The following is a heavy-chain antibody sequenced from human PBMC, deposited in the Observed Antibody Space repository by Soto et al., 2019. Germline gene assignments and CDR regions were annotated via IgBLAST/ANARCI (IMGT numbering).Heavy chain of an antibody. V-gene: IGHV3-23*01. J-gene: IGHJ4*02. CDR2: ISGSGGST. Sequence: EVQLLESGGGLVQPGGSLRLSCAASGFTFSSYAMSWVRQAPGKGLEWVSAISGSGGSTYYADSVKGRFTISRDNSKNTLYLQMTSLRAEDTAVYYCAKGVAVAGHFDYWGQGTLVTVSS. D-gene: IGHD6-19*01. CDR3: AKGVAVAGHFDY. CDR1: GFTFSSYA.